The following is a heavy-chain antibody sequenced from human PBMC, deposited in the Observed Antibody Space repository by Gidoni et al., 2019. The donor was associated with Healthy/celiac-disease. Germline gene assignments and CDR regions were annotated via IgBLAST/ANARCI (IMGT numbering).Heavy chain of an antibody. CDR3: AKSIGWGPAAIRVAFDI. CDR1: GFTFSRSA. D-gene: IGHD2-2*02. CDR2: ISGSGGST. J-gene: IGHJ3*02. V-gene: IGHV3-23*01. Sequence: EVQLLESGGGLVQPGGSLRLSCAASGFTFSRSAMSWVRQAPGKGLEWVSAISGSGGSTYYADSVKGRFTISRDNSKNTLYLQMNSLRAEDTAVYYCAKSIGWGPAAIRVAFDIWGQGTMVTVSS.